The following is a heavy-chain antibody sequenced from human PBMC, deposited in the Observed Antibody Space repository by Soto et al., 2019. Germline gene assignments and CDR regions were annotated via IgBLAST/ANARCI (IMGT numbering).Heavy chain of an antibody. CDR3: AKDHTVVIRDAFDI. J-gene: IGHJ3*02. Sequence: EVQILESGGGLVQPGGSRRLSCAASGFTFSRYAMYWVRQAPGKGLGWVSVFSDSGTGTYYADSVKGRFTISRDNSRNTVYLKMKSLRAEDTALYYCAKDHTVVIRDAFDIWGQGTMVNVSS. D-gene: IGHD3-22*01. V-gene: IGHV3-23*01. CDR2: FSDSGTGT. CDR1: GFTFSRYA.